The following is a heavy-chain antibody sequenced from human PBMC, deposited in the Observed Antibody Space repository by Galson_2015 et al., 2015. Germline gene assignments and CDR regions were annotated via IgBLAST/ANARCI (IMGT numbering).Heavy chain of an antibody. CDR3: VTDVPAVGAGEFGY. V-gene: IGHV3-15*01. J-gene: IGHJ4*02. Sequence: SLRLSCAASGFTFTSAYMSWIRQAPGKGLEWVAQIKSKGAGGATDYAAPVRGRFTISRDDSTATIHLQMNSLQTEDTAMYYCVTDVPAVGAGEFGYWGQGTLVTVSS. CDR2: IKSKGAGGAT. D-gene: IGHD1-26*01. CDR1: GFTFTSAY.